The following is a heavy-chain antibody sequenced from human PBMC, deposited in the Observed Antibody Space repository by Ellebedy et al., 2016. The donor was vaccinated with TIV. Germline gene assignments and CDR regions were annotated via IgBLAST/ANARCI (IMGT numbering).Heavy chain of an antibody. CDR2: INPSGGST. D-gene: IGHD2-2*01. CDR1: GYTFSNYF. V-gene: IGHV1-46*01. J-gene: IGHJ6*02. CDR3: ARGGYCSSTSCYAPGKYGMDV. Sequence: AASVKVSCKASGYTFSNYFMHWVRQAPGQGLEWLGIINPSGGSTIYAQKFQGWVTMTRDTSISTAYMELRRLRSDDTVVYYCARGGYCSSTSCYAPGKYGMDVWGQGTMVTVSS.